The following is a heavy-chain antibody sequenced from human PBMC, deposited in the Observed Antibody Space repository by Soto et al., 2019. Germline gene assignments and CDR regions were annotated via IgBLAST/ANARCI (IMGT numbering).Heavy chain of an antibody. Sequence: ASVKVSCKASGGTFSSYAISWVRQAPGQGLEWMGGIIPIFGTANYAQKFQGRVTITADESTSTAYMELSSLRSEDTAVYYCARHISNFRYYYYAMDVWGQGTTVTVSS. J-gene: IGHJ6*02. V-gene: IGHV1-69*13. CDR3: ARHISNFRYYYYAMDV. D-gene: IGHD4-4*01. CDR1: GGTFSSYA. CDR2: IIPIFGTA.